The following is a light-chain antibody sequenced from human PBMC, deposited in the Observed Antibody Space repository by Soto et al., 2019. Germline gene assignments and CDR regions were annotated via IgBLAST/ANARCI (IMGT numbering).Light chain of an antibody. CDR3: QQYNNWPPVNT. J-gene: IGKJ2*01. CDR2: GAS. V-gene: IGKV3-15*01. Sequence: EIVMTQSPATLSASPGERATLSCTASQSVSSSLAWYQQKPGQAPRLLIYGASTRATGIPARFSGSGSGTEFTLTISRLQSEDFAVYYCQQYNNWPPVNTFGQGARLEIK. CDR1: QSVSSS.